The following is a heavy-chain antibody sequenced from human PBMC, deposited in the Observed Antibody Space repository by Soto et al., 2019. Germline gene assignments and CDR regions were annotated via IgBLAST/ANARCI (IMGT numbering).Heavy chain of an antibody. J-gene: IGHJ6*02. D-gene: IGHD3-10*01. CDR3: ARYLGVQNYYYYGMDV. CDR1: VCTFSSYA. CDR2: IIPIFGTA. V-gene: IGHV1-69*13. Sequence: SVKVSCKASVCTFSSYAISWVRQAPGQGLEWMGGIIPIFGTANYAQKFQGRVTITADESTSTAYMELSSLRSEDTAVYYCARYLGVQNYYYYGMDVWGQGTTVTVSS.